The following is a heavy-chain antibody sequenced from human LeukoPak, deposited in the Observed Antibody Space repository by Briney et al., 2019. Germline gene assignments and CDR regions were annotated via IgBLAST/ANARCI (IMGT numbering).Heavy chain of an antibody. CDR3: AKGTDYGDYADAFDI. J-gene: IGHJ3*02. V-gene: IGHV3-23*01. Sequence: PGGSLRLSCAASGFTFSSYAMSWVRQAPGKELEWVSAISGSGGSTYYADSVKGRFTISRDNSKNTLYLQMNSLRAEDTAVYYCAKGTDYGDYADAFDIWGQGTMVTVSS. CDR1: GFTFSSYA. D-gene: IGHD4-17*01. CDR2: ISGSGGST.